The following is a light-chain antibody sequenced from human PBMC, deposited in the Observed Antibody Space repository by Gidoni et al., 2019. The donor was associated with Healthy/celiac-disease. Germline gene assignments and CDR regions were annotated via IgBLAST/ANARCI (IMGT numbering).Light chain of an antibody. Sequence: QSALIHPRPVSRSPEQSDTISCTGTSSDVGGYNYVSWYQQHPGKAPKLMIYDVSKRPSGVPDRFSGSKSGNTASLTISGLQAEDEADYYCCSYAGSYTWVFGGGTKLTVL. CDR3: CSYAGSYTWV. V-gene: IGLV2-11*01. CDR1: SSDVGGYNY. J-gene: IGLJ3*02. CDR2: DVS.